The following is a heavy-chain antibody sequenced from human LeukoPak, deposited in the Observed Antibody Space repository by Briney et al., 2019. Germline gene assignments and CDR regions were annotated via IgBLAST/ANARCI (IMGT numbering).Heavy chain of an antibody. CDR1: GGSISSYY. CDR3: ARRRGIAAVGAFDI. J-gene: IGHJ3*02. CDR2: IYYSGST. Sequence: SETLSLTCTVSGGSISSYYWSWIRQPPGKGLEWIGYIYYSGSTNYNPSLKSRVTISVDTSKNQFSLKLSSVTAADTAVYYCARRRGIAAVGAFDIWGQGTMVTVSS. D-gene: IGHD6-13*01. V-gene: IGHV4-59*12.